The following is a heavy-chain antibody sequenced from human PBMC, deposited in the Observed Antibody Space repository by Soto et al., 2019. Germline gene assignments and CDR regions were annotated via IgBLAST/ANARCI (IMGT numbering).Heavy chain of an antibody. D-gene: IGHD3-10*01. J-gene: IGHJ6*02. CDR3: ARGLGHFSGENFFYKMDI. CDR2: IVPIFGSV. CDR1: GDTFSSYS. Sequence: QLVQSGAEVRKPGSSVTVSCKAAGDTFSSYSINWVRQAPGQGLEWMGGIVPIFGSVNYAQKFQGRVTINADKSTSIAYMELTSLRSEDTAVYFCARGLGHFSGENFFYKMDIWGQGTTVTVSS. V-gene: IGHV1-69*06.